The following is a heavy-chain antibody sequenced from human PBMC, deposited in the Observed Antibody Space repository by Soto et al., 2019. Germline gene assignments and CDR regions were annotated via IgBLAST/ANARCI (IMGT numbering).Heavy chain of an antibody. V-gene: IGHV1-18*01. D-gene: IGHD3-22*01. CDR2: ISTYNGNT. Sequence: QVQLVQSGAEVKKPGASMKVSCKASGYTFTTYGMSWVRQAPGQGLDWMGWISTYNGNTKYAERLQGRVSMTTDTTTSTDYMELKSLTADDTAVYYCARGPSDYYDKGGNYFLDQWGQGTLVTVSS. CDR3: ARGPSDYYDKGGNYFLDQ. CDR1: GYTFTTYG. J-gene: IGHJ4*02.